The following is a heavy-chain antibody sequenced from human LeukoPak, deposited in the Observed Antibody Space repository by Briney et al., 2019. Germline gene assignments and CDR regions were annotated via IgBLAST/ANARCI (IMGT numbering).Heavy chain of an antibody. Sequence: GGSLRLSCSASGFTFSDYYMSWIRQAPGKGLEWVSYISSSGSTIYYADSVKGRFTISRDNAKNSLYLQMNSLRAEDTAVYYCARRGVLWFGELFYYGMDVWGQGTTVTVSS. CDR3: ARRGVLWFGELFYYGMDV. J-gene: IGHJ6*02. V-gene: IGHV3-11*01. D-gene: IGHD3-10*01. CDR1: GFTFSDYY. CDR2: ISSSGSTI.